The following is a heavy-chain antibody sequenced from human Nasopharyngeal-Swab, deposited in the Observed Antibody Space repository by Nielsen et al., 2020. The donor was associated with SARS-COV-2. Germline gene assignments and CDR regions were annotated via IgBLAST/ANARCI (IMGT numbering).Heavy chain of an antibody. CDR1: GFTFDDYA. CDR3: AKDFNVDTAMVTYYYGMDV. Sequence: SLKISCAASGFTFDDYAMHWARQAPGKGLEWVSGIRWTSGTTGYADSVKGRFTISRDNAKSSLYLQMNSLRAEDTALYYCAKDFNVDTAMVTYYYGMDVWGQGTTVTVSS. CDR2: IRWTSGTT. V-gene: IGHV3-9*01. J-gene: IGHJ6*02. D-gene: IGHD5-18*01.